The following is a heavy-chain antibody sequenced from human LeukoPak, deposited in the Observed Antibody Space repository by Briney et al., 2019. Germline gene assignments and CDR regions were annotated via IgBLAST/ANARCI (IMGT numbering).Heavy chain of an antibody. CDR1: GFTFSNAW. J-gene: IGHJ4*02. Sequence: GGSLRLSCAASGFTFSNAWMSWVRQAPGKGLEWVGRIKSKTDGGSRDYAAPVKGRFIISRDDSKNTLFLEMNSLKTEGTAVYYCTLVGCSGGSCFSGHYWGQGTLVTVSS. V-gene: IGHV3-15*01. D-gene: IGHD2-15*01. CDR3: TLVGCSGGSCFSGHY. CDR2: IKSKTDGGSR.